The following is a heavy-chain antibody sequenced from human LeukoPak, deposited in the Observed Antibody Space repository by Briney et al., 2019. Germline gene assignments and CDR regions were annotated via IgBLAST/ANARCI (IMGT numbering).Heavy chain of an antibody. CDR2: FSGSGAT. CDR1: GFSFSIFA. V-gene: IGHV3-23*01. Sequence: PGGSLRLSCAASGFSFSIFAMAWVRQAPGKGLEWVSAFSGSGATYYADSVKGRFTISKDTSMNTLYLQMHGLTAEDTAMYYCAKDVPHSGWKGFDSWGQRTLVTVST. D-gene: IGHD6-19*01. CDR3: AKDVPHSGWKGFDS. J-gene: IGHJ4*02.